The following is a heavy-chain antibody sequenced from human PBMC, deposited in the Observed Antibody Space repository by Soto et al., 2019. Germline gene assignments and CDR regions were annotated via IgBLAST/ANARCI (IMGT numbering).Heavy chain of an antibody. CDR2: ISAGNGNT. J-gene: IGHJ4*02. CDR3: ARDLGVGAASDY. V-gene: IGHV1-18*01. CDR1: GYTFTSYG. Sequence: ASVKASCKASGYTFTSYGISWVRQAPGQGLEWMGWISAGNGNTKYSQKFQGRVTITRDTSASTAYMELSSLRSEDTAVYYCARDLGVGAASDYWGQGTLVTSPQ. D-gene: IGHD1-26*01.